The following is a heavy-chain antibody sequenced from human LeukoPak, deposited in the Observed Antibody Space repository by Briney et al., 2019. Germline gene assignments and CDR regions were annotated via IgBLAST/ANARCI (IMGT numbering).Heavy chain of an antibody. CDR2: ITTYNGNT. D-gene: IGHD3-22*01. V-gene: IGHV1-18*01. J-gene: IGHJ4*02. CDR3: ARGRHYYDSSGYHQPDSLDY. CDR1: GYTFTSFG. Sequence: ASVKVSCKASGYTFTSFGISWVRQAPGQGLEWMGWITTYNGNTNYVQKLQGRVSMTTDTSTSTAYMELRSLRSDDTAVYYCARGRHYYDSSGYHQPDSLDYWGQGTLVTVSS.